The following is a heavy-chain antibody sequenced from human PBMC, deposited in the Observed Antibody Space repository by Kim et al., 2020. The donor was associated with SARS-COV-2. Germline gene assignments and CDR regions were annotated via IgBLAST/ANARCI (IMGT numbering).Heavy chain of an antibody. D-gene: IGHD1-26*01. Sequence: YADSVKGRFTISRDNAKNSLYLQMNSLRDEDTAVYYCARDSSLRELPLDYWGQGTLVTVSS. J-gene: IGHJ4*02. CDR3: ARDSSLRELPLDY. V-gene: IGHV3-48*02.